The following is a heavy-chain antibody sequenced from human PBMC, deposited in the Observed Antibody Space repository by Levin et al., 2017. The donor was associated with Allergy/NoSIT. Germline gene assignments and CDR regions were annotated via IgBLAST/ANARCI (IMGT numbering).Heavy chain of an antibody. J-gene: IGHJ6*02. CDR2: ISHDGTNR. V-gene: IGHV3-30*04. CDR3: ARDWGGMDV. Sequence: GESLKISCAASGFTFGECAIHWVRQAPGKGLEWVSLISHDGTNREYGDSVKGRFTVSRDNSKNTLYLEMSSLRAEDTAVYYCARDWGGMDVWGQGTTVTVSS. CDR1: GFTFGECA. D-gene: IGHD3-16*01.